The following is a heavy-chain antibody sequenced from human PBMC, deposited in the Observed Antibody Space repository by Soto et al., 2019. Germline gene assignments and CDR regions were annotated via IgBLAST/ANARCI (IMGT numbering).Heavy chain of an antibody. CDR2: ITDSGGDS. Sequence: GGSLRLSCGASGITFRTRSLNWVRQATGAGLEWVSVITDSGGDSKYADSVRGRFTISRDNSKNTLYLQMNSLRADDSAVYYCASGSSDSYPGSRIFDFWGRGTLVTVSS. CDR1: GITFRTRS. D-gene: IGHD3-10*01. CDR3: ASGSSDSYPGSRIFDF. J-gene: IGHJ4*02. V-gene: IGHV3-23*01.